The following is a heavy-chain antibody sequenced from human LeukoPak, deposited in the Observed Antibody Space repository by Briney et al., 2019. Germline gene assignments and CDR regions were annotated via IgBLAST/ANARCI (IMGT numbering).Heavy chain of an antibody. Sequence: SETLSLTCTVSGGSISSYYWSWTRQPPGKGLEWIGYIYYSGSTNYNPSLKSRVTISVDTSKNQFSLKLSSVTAADTAVYYCARYSYRSRYFDYWGQGTLVTVSS. CDR1: GGSISSYY. J-gene: IGHJ4*02. CDR2: IYYSGST. D-gene: IGHD5-18*01. CDR3: ARYSYRSRYFDY. V-gene: IGHV4-59*01.